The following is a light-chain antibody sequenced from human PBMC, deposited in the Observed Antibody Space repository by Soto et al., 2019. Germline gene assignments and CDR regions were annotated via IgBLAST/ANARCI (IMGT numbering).Light chain of an antibody. CDR1: QDISNY. V-gene: IGKV1-33*01. Sequence: DIQMTQSPSSLSASVGDRVTITCQASQDISNYLNWYQQKPGKAPKLLIYDASNLETGVPSRFSGSGSGTDFTFTISSLQPEDIATYYCQQYDNLPWTFGQGTNVDI. CDR2: DAS. J-gene: IGKJ1*01. CDR3: QQYDNLPWT.